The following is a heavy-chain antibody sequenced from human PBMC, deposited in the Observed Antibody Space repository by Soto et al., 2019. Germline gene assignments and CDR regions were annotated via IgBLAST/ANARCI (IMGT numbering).Heavy chain of an antibody. V-gene: IGHV4-39*01. J-gene: IGHJ5*02. D-gene: IGHD3-10*01. CDR3: AGCYYGSGSYYSISWFDP. CDR2: IYYSGST. Sequence: SETLSLTCTVSGGSISGSSYYWGWIRQPPGKGLEWIGSIYYSGSTYYNPSLKSRVTISVDTSKNQFSLKLSSVTAADTAVYYCAGCYYGSGSYYSISWFDPWGQGTLVTVSS. CDR1: GGSISGSSYY.